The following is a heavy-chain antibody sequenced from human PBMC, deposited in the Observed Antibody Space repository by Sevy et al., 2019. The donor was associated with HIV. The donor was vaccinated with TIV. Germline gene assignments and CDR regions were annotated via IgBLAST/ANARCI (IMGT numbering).Heavy chain of an antibody. CDR3: AKEGGGYYYDSSGLFDY. CDR2: ISGSGYLT. CDR1: GFTFSSYA. Sequence: GGSLRLSCAASGFTFSSYAMSWVRQAPGQGLEWVSAISGSGYLTYYTDSVKGRFTISRDNSKNTLYLQMNSLRAEDTAVYYCAKEGGGYYYDSSGLFDYWGQGTLVTVSS. V-gene: IGHV3-23*01. J-gene: IGHJ4*02. D-gene: IGHD3-22*01.